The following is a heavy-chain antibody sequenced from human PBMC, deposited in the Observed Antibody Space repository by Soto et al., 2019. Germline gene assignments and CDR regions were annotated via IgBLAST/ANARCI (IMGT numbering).Heavy chain of an antibody. D-gene: IGHD3-22*01. CDR3: ARHPRDSSGYWYYFDY. CDR2: ISSSSSYI. Sequence: EVQLVESGGGLVKPGGSLRLSCAASGFTFSSYSMNWVRQAPGKGLEWVSSISSSSSYIYYADSLKGRFTISRDNAKNSLYLQMNSLRAEDTAVYYCARHPRDSSGYWYYFDYWGQGTLVTVSS. V-gene: IGHV3-21*01. J-gene: IGHJ4*02. CDR1: GFTFSSYS.